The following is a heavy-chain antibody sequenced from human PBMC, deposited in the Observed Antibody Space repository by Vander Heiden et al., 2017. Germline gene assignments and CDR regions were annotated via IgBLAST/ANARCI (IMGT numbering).Heavy chain of an antibody. J-gene: IGHJ4*02. CDR2: ISYDGSDE. Sequence: GKGLDWVAGISYDGSDEDYADSVKGRFTISRDNSKNTVNLHMNSLRGEDTAVYYCARERGVLDYWGQGTLVTVSS. V-gene: IGHV3-30-3*01. D-gene: IGHD1-1*01. CDR3: ARERGVLDY.